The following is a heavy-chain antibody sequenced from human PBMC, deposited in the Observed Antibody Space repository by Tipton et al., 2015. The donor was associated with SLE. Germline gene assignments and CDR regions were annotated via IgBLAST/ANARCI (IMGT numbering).Heavy chain of an antibody. D-gene: IGHD2-8*01. CDR1: GGSISSYY. CDR2: IYTSGST. CDR3: ARHRMGVSRKGAFDI. J-gene: IGHJ3*02. V-gene: IGHV4-59*08. Sequence: TLSLTCTVSGGSISSYYWSWIRQPPGKGLEWIGYIYTSGSTNYNPSLKSRVTISVDTSKNQFSLKLSSVTAADTAVYYCARHRMGVSRKGAFDIWGQGTMVTVSS.